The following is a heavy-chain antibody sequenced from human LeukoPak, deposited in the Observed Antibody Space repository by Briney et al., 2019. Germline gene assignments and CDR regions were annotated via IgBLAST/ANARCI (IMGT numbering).Heavy chain of an antibody. CDR2: ISYDGSNK. J-gene: IGHJ4*02. V-gene: IGHV3-30*04. D-gene: IGHD4-17*01. CDR1: GFTFSSYA. CDR3: ARVGTAASTVTTRSYYFDY. Sequence: GGSLRLSCAASGFTFSSYAMHWVRQAPGKGLEWVAVISYDGSNKYYADSVKGRFTISRDNSKNTLYLQMNSLRAEDTAVYYCARVGTAASTVTTRSYYFDYWGQGTLVTVSS.